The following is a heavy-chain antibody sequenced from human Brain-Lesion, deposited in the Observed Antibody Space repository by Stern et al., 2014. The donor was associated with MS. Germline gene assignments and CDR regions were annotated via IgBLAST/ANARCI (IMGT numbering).Heavy chain of an antibody. V-gene: IGHV1-24*01. CDR2: FDPEDGET. Sequence: VQLVESGAEVKKPGASVKVSCKVSGYTLTEFSMHWVRQAPGKGLERMGGFDPEDGETIYAQKFQGRVTMTEDTSTDTAYMELSSLRSEDTAVYYCATDRDDFRSGYSAPTKGYGLDVWGQGTTVTVTS. J-gene: IGHJ6*02. D-gene: IGHD3-3*01. CDR1: GYTLTEFS. CDR3: ATDRDDFRSGYSAPTKGYGLDV.